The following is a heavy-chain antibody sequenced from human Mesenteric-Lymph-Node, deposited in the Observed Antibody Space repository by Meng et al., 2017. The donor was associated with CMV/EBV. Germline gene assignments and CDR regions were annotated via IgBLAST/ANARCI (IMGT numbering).Heavy chain of an antibody. CDR1: GGSINSSSYY. CDR2: IYYSGST. V-gene: IGHV4-39*07. D-gene: IGHD2-15*01. CDR3: ATYLVVPRNYQFDS. J-gene: IGHJ4*02. Sequence: SETLSLTCTVSGGSINSSSYYWGWIRQPPGKGLEWIGTIYYSGSTNYNPSLKSRVTISVDTSKNQFSLKLSSVTAADTAVYYCATYLVVPRNYQFDSWGQGTLVTVSS.